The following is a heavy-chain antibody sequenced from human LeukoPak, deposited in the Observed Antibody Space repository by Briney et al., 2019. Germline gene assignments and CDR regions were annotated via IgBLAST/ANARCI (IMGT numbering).Heavy chain of an antibody. D-gene: IGHD5-12*01. J-gene: IGHJ4*02. CDR1: GGSISIRSYY. V-gene: IGHV4-39*01. Sequence: PSETLSLTCTVSGGSISIRSYYWDWIRQPPGKGLEWIGSIYYSGSTYYNEPLKSRVTISVDTSKNQFSLMVRSVTAADTAVYYCARHPGYSGCDHGQFYFDYWGQGTLVTVST. CDR3: ARHPGYSGCDHGQFYFDY. CDR2: IYYSGST.